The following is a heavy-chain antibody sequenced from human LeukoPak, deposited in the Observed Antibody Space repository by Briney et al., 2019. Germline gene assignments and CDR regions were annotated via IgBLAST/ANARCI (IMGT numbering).Heavy chain of an antibody. D-gene: IGHD3-3*01. CDR2: ISVDGGST. CDR1: GFTFSDYA. CDR3: AKGPYNFWSAYYFDY. J-gene: IGHJ4*02. V-gene: IGHV3-23*01. Sequence: GGSLRLSCVASGFTFSDYAMNWVRQAPGKGLEWVSTISVDGGSTYYADSVKGRFTISRDNSKNTLYLQMNSLRAEDTAVYYCAKGPYNFWSAYYFDYWGQGTLVTVSS.